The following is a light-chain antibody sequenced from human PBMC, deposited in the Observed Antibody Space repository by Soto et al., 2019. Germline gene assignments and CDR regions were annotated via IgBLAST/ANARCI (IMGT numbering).Light chain of an antibody. CDR2: DVS. CDR1: SSDVGGYNY. J-gene: IGLJ1*01. V-gene: IGLV2-14*01. Sequence: QSALTQPASVSGSPGQSITISCTGTSSDVGGYNYVSWYQQHTGKAPKVMIYDVSNRPSGVSNRFSGSKSGNMASLTISGLQAEDEADYYCSSYTSSRTYVFGTGTKVTVL. CDR3: SSYTSSRTYV.